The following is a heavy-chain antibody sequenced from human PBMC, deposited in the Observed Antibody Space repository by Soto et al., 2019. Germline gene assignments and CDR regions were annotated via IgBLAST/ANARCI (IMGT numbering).Heavy chain of an antibody. V-gene: IGHV3-30*18. Sequence: PGGSLRLSCAASGFSFSTYGMHWVRQAPGKGLEWVALISSDGSIERYADSVKGRFTISRDNSGDTLDLQMNSLRAEDTAVYYCAKASGSYYKNAIDIWGQGTMVTVSS. CDR2: ISSDGSIE. CDR1: GFSFSTYG. CDR3: AKASGSYYKNAIDI. J-gene: IGHJ3*02. D-gene: IGHD3-10*01.